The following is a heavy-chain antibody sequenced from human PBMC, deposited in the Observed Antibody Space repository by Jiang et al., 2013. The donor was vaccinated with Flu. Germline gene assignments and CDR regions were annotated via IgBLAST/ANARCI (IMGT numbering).Heavy chain of an antibody. V-gene: IGHV4-34*01. J-gene: IGHJ4*02. Sequence: EINHSGNTNYNPSLKSRVTISVDMSKNQFSLKLRSVTAADTAGYYCARSTTGYSGYDYYYFDYWGQETLVTVSS. CDR2: INHSGNT. D-gene: IGHD5-12*01. CDR3: ARSTTGYSGYDYYYFDY.